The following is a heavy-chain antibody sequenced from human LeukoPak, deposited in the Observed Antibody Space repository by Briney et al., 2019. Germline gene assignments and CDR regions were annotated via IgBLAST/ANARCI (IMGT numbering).Heavy chain of an antibody. CDR3: ARSSSTSYYYYYYMDV. Sequence: SVTVSCKASGGTFSSYAISWVRQAPGQGLEWMGEIIPIFGTANYAQKFQGRVTITTDESTSTAYMELSSLRSEDTAVYYCARSSSTSYYYYYYMDVWGKGTTVTVSS. D-gene: IGHD2-2*01. V-gene: IGHV1-69*05. J-gene: IGHJ6*03. CDR2: IIPIFGTA. CDR1: GGTFSSYA.